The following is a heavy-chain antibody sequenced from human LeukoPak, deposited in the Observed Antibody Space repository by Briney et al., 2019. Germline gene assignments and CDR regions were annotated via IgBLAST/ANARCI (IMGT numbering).Heavy chain of an antibody. D-gene: IGHD2-2*02. CDR2: INPNSGGT. J-gene: IGHJ1*01. V-gene: IGHV1-2*02. Sequence: ASVKVSCKASGYTFTGYYMHWVRQAPGQGLEWMGWINPNSGGTNYAQKFQGRVTMTRDTSISTAYMELSRLRSDDTAVYYCARARYCSSTSCYRPATEYFQHWGQGTLVTVSS. CDR3: ARARYCSSTSCYRPATEYFQH. CDR1: GYTFTGYY.